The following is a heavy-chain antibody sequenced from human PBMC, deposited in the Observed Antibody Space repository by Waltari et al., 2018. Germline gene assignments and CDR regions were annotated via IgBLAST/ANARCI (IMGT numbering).Heavy chain of an antibody. CDR3: TRDFGQPES. CDR2: IRSKRSGGTT. J-gene: IGHJ4*02. CDR1: RFTFGDYT. V-gene: IGHV3-49*04. D-gene: IGHD3-3*01. Sequence: SGGGLVQPGRSLTLSCTNSRFTFGDYTITWVRQAPGKGLEWVGFIRSKRSGGTTEFAASVKGRFSISRDDSNSIAFLRMNSLKSDDTAMYYCTRDFGQPESWGQGTLVTVSS.